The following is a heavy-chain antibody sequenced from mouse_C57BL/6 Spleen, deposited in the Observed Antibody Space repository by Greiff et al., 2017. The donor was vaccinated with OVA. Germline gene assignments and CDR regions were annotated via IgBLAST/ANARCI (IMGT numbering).Heavy chain of an antibody. V-gene: IGHV1-52*01. CDR1: GYTFTSYW. CDR3: ARLYYDFPYYFDY. Sequence: QVQLQQPGAELVRPGSSVKLSCKASGYTFTSYWMHWVKQRPIQGLEWIGNIDPSDSETHYNQKFKDKATLTVGKSSSTAYMQLSSLTSEDSAVYYCARLYYDFPYYFDYWGQGTTLTVSS. CDR2: IDPSDSET. D-gene: IGHD2-4*01. J-gene: IGHJ2*01.